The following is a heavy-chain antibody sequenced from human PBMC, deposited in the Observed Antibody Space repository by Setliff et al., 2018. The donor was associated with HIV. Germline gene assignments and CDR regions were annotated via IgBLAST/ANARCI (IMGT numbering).Heavy chain of an antibody. V-gene: IGHV3-20*04. CDR1: GFTFHDYG. CDR3: ARAAHYYDSSGYSLYFDF. Sequence: PGGSLRLSCAASGFTFHDYGMSWVRQAPGKGLECISGINWNGGSTGYADSVKGRFTVSRDNAKNSLYLQMNSLRAEDTAVYYCARAAHYYDSSGYSLYFDFWGQGTLVTVSS. J-gene: IGHJ4*02. D-gene: IGHD3-22*01. CDR2: INWNGGST.